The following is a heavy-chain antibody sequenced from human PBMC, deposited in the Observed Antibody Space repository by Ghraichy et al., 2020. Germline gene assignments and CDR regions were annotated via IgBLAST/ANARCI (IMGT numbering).Heavy chain of an antibody. Sequence: GGSLRLSCAASGFTFSHYSLHWVRQAPGKGLEWVSSISDSSNYIHYADSVKGRFTTSRDNANNSLYLQMKSLRAEDTAVYYCTRGYDFFWGSYDVWGQGTLVPVSS. CDR2: ISDSSNYI. V-gene: IGHV3-21*01. J-gene: IGHJ4*02. CDR1: GFTFSHYS. D-gene: IGHD3-16*01. CDR3: TRGYDFFWGSYDV.